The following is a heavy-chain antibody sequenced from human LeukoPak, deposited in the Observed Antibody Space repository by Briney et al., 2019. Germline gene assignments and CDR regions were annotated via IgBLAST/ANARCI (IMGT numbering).Heavy chain of an antibody. Sequence: PGGSLRLSCVASGFTFSSYWMSWVSQAPGKGLEWVANIKEDGSEKYYVDSVKGRFTISRDNAKNSLYLQMNSLRADDMAVYYCARGKNWFDPWGQGTLVTVSS. V-gene: IGHV3-7*01. CDR3: ARGKNWFDP. CDR2: IKEDGSEK. CDR1: GFTFSSYW. J-gene: IGHJ5*02.